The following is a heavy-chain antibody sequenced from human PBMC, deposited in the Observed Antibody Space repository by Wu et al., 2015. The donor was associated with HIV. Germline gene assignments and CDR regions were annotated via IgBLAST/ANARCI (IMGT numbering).Heavy chain of an antibody. CDR3: ARERGVGATQKYYFDY. Sequence: QVQLVQSGAEVKKPGSSVKVSCKASGGTFSSYAISWVRQAPGQGLEWMGRIIPIFGTANYAQKFQGRVTITADESTSTAYMELSSLRSEDTAVYYCARERGVGATQKYYFDYWGQGTLVTVSS. CDR1: GGTFSSYA. J-gene: IGHJ4*02. D-gene: IGHD1-26*01. V-gene: IGHV1-69*13. CDR2: IIPIFGTA.